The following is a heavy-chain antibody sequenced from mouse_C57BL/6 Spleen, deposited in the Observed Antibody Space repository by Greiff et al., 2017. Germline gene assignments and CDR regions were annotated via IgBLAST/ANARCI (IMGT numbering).Heavy chain of an antibody. J-gene: IGHJ3*01. CDR1: GYTFTSYW. D-gene: IGHD2-4*01. V-gene: IGHV1-64*01. Sequence: QVQLQQPGAELVKPGASVKLSCKASGYTFTSYWMHWVKQRPGQGLEWIGMIHPNSGSTNYNEKFKSKATLTVDKSSSTAYMQLSSLTSEASAVYYCARRYDYDEAWFAYWGQGTLVTVSA. CDR2: IHPNSGST. CDR3: ARRYDYDEAWFAY.